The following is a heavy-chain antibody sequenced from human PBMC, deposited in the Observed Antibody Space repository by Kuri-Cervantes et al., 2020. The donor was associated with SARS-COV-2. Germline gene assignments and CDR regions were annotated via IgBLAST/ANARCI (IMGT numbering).Heavy chain of an antibody. J-gene: IGHJ4*02. CDR1: GFTVSSNY. CDR2: ISGSGGST. Sequence: GESLKISCAASGFTVSSNYMSWVRQAPGKGLEWVSAISGSGGSTYYADSVKGRFTISRDNSKNTLYLQMNSLRAEDTAVYYCAKRPEPIYSGSYVGVDYWGQGTLVTVSS. CDR3: AKRPEPIYSGSYVGVDY. D-gene: IGHD1-26*01. V-gene: IGHV3-23*01.